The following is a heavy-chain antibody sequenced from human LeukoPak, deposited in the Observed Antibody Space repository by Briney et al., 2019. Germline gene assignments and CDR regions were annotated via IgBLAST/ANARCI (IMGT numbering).Heavy chain of an antibody. D-gene: IGHD3-3*01. CDR3: ARELGENYDFWSGYYTLDY. V-gene: IGHV4-61*02. CDR1: GGSISSGSYY. Sequence: PSGTLSPTCTVSGGSISSGSYYWSWIRQPAGKGLEWIGRIYTSGSTNYNPSLKSRVTISVDTSKNQFSLKLSSVTAADTAVYYCARELGENYDFWSGYYTLDYWGQGTLVTVSS. J-gene: IGHJ4*02. CDR2: IYTSGST.